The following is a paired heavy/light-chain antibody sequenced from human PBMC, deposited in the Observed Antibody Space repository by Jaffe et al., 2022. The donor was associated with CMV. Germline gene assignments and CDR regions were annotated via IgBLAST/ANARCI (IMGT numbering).Heavy chain of an antibody. CDR2: ISNKANSYTT. J-gene: IGHJ3*02. D-gene: IGHD5-18*01. Sequence: EAQLVESGGGLVQPGGSLRLSCAASGLTFTEHYMDWVRQAPGKGLEWVGRISNKANSYTTEYAASVKGRFSISRDDSKKSLYLQMNSLKAEDTAVYHCSRGYSSVQYYALDIWGQGTMVTVSS. V-gene: IGHV3-72*01. CDR1: GLTFTEHY. CDR3: SRGYSSVQYYALDI.
Light chain of an antibody. CDR2: GAF. Sequence: EIVLTQSPGTLSLSPGERATLSCRASQSVSGNYLAWYQQKPGQTPRLLIYGAFNRAAGIPERFSGSGSGTDFTLTINRLEPEDFAVFYCQQYGSSPRTFGQGTKVEIK. J-gene: IGKJ1*01. CDR3: QQYGSSPRT. CDR1: QSVSGNY. V-gene: IGKV3-20*01.